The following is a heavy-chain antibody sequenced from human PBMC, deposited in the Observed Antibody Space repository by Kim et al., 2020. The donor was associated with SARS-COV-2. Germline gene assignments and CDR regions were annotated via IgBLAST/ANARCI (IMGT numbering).Heavy chain of an antibody. V-gene: IGHV4-31*03. CDR1: SGSISSGGYY. Sequence: SETLSLTCTVSSGSISSGGYYWSWIRQHPGKGLEWIGYIYYSGSTYYNPSLKSRVTISVDTSKNQFSLKLSSVTAADTAVYYCARVDGYAPNNWFDPWGQGTLVTVSS. D-gene: IGHD2-2*03. CDR3: ARVDGYAPNNWFDP. CDR2: IYYSGST. J-gene: IGHJ5*02.